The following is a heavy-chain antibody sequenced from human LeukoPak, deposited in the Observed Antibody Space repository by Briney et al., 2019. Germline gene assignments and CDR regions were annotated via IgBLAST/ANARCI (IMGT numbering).Heavy chain of an antibody. V-gene: IGHV6-1*01. D-gene: IGHD2-2*01. J-gene: IGHJ5*02. CDR3: ARAVVVAWKWFDP. CDR1: GDSVSSNSTA. CDR2: TYYGSKSYK. Sequence: SQTLSLTCAISGDSVSSNSTAWNWITKSPSRGLKWLGRTYYGSKSYKDYAVSVKSRITINPDTSKNQLSLQLNSVTPEDTAVYYCARAVVVAWKWFDPWGQGTLVTVSS.